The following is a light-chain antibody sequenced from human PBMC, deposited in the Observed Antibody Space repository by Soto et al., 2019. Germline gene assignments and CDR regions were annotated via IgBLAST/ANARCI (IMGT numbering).Light chain of an antibody. CDR1: SSNIGSNY. CDR2: RNN. Sequence: QSVLTQPPSASGTPGQRVTISCSGSSSNIGSNYVYWYQQLPGTAPKLLIYRNNQRPSWVPDRFSGSKSGTSASLAISGLWSEDEADYYCAAWDDRLSGRNWVFGGGTKLTVL. J-gene: IGLJ3*02. CDR3: AAWDDRLSGRNWV. V-gene: IGLV1-47*03.